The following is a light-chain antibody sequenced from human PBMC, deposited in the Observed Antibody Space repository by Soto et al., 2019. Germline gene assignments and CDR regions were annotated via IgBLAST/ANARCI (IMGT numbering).Light chain of an antibody. CDR3: QQFGGSPPVT. CDR1: QSVSSN. V-gene: IGKV3-20*01. Sequence: EIVMTQSPATLSVSPGERATLSCRASQSVSSNLAWYQQKPGQAPRLLIYGASTRATGIPDRFSGSGSGTDFTLTISRLEPEDSAVYYCQQFGGSPPVTFGGGTKVDIK. J-gene: IGKJ4*01. CDR2: GAS.